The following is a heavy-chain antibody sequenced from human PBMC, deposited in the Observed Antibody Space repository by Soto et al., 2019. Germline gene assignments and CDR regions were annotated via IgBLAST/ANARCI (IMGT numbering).Heavy chain of an antibody. CDR1: GGSVSSGSYY. CDR3: ARDTVAGDYFDY. CDR2: IYYSGST. Sequence: QVQLQESGPGLVKPSETLSLTCTVSGGSVSSGSYYWSWIRQPPGKGLEWIGYIYYSGSTNHNPSLKSRVTISVDTSKNQFSLKLSSVTAADTAVYYCARDTVAGDYFDYWGQGTLVTVSS. J-gene: IGHJ4*02. D-gene: IGHD6-19*01. V-gene: IGHV4-61*01.